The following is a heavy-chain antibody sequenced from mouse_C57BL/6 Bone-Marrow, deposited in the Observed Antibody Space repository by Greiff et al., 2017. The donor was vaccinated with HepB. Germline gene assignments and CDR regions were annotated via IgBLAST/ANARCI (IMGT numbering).Heavy chain of an antibody. CDR3: TITTVVAPGAY. J-gene: IGHJ3*01. Sequence: QVQLQQSGAELVRPGASVTLSCKASGYTFPAFVMHLVKQTPVHGLEWIGAIDPETGCTAYNQKFKGKAILTADKSSSTAYMELRSLTSEDSAVYDCTITTVVAPGAYWGQGALVTVSA. D-gene: IGHD1-1*01. V-gene: IGHV1-15*01. CDR1: GYTFPAFV. CDR2: IDPETGCT.